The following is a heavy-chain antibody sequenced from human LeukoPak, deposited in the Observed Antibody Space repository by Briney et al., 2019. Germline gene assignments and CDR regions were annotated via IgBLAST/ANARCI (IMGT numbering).Heavy chain of an antibody. D-gene: IGHD3-22*01. V-gene: IGHV4-59*01. CDR1: GGSISSYY. J-gene: IGHJ4*02. CDR2: IYYSGST. Sequence: SETLSLTCTVSGGSISSYYWSRIRQPPGKGLEWIGYIYYSGSTNYNPSLKSRVTMSLDTSNNQFSLKLSSVTAADTAVYYCARDSSGYRRGSFDYWGQGTLVTVSS. CDR3: ARDSSGYRRGSFDY.